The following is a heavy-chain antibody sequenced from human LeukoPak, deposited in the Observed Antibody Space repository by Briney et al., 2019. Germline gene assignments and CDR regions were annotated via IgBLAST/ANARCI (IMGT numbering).Heavy chain of an antibody. CDR1: GVSMSSDY. V-gene: IGHV4-59*01. D-gene: IGHD6-19*01. Sequence: SSETLSLTCIVSGVSMSSDYWTWIRQPPGKGLEWIGYVSDGGNANYNPSLKSRVTISQDMSKNQFSLRLMSVTAEDTALYYCARGLQWHLQAFDIWGQGTMVLVSA. CDR2: VSDGGNA. CDR3: ARGLQWHLQAFDI. J-gene: IGHJ3*02.